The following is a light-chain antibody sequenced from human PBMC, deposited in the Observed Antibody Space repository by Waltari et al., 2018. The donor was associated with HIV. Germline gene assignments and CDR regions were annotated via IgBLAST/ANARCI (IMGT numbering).Light chain of an antibody. CDR1: SSDVGGFNF. Sequence: QSALTQPRSVSGSPGQSVTISCTGTSSDVGGFNFVSWYKRHPDKAPQLVIFDVSRRPSGVPDRFSGSKSDNTASLTISGLQADDEADYFCCSYAGTHTYVFGTGTKVTVL. CDR3: CSYAGTHTYV. V-gene: IGLV2-11*01. CDR2: DVS. J-gene: IGLJ1*01.